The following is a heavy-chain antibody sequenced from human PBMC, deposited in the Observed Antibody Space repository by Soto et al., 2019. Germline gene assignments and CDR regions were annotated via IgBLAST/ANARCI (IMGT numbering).Heavy chain of an antibody. CDR1: GGTISNYY. D-gene: IGHD4-17*01. V-gene: IGHV4-59*01. CDR3: ARVNYGNYYYYYGMDF. CDR2: IYYSGST. J-gene: IGHJ6*02. Sequence: PSETLSLPCTVSGGTISNYYWSWIRQPPGKGLEWIGYIYYSGSTNYNPSLKSRVTISVDTSKNQFSLKLNSVTAADTAVYYCARVNYGNYYYYYGMDFWGQGTTVTVSS.